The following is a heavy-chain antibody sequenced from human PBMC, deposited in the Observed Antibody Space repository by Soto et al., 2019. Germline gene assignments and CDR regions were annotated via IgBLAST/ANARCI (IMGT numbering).Heavy chain of an antibody. D-gene: IGHD3-22*01. CDR3: AIPLRDRNYYYGMAV. CDR1: GGTFSKYA. CDR2: TIPMFGTP. V-gene: IGHV1-69*01. Sequence: QVQLVRSGAEMQQPGASVRVSCKASGGTFSKYASSWVRQAPGQGLEWLGGTIPMFGTPNYAQKFQGRVAISADESTASVYMELSSLRSEDTAVYFCAIPLRDRNYYYGMAVWGQGTTVTVSS. J-gene: IGHJ6*02.